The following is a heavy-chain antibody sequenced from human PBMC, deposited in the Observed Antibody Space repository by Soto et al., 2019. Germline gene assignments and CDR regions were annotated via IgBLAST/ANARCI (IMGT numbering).Heavy chain of an antibody. CDR3: AKSKPDHCDDLYCYL. Sequence: EVQLLESGGGLVQPGGSLRLSCAASGFTFGSYAMSWVRQAPGKGLEWVSAISGGGGTTYYADSVKGRFTISRDNSKNTLYLQMNSLRTEDTAVYYCAKSKPDHCDDLYCYLWGRGTLVTVSS. J-gene: IGHJ2*01. CDR2: ISGGGGTT. D-gene: IGHD4-17*01. V-gene: IGHV3-23*01. CDR1: GFTFGSYA.